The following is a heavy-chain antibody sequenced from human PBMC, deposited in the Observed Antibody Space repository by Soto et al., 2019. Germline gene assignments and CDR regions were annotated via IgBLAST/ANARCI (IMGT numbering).Heavy chain of an antibody. V-gene: IGHV4-59*04. J-gene: IGHJ4*02. CDR3: ARHRDQLLQTTLDY. D-gene: IGHD2-2*01. Sequence: PSETLSLTCTVSGGSISSYYWSWIRQPPGKGLEWIGYIYYSGTTYYNPSLKSRITISVDTSKNQFSLKLSSVTAADTAVYYCARHRDQLLQTTLDYWSQGTLVTVSS. CDR1: GGSISSYY. CDR2: IYYSGTT.